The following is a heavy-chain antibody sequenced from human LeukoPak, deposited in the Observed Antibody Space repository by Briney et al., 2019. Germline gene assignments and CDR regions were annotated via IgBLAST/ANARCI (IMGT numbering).Heavy chain of an antibody. D-gene: IGHD2-21*01. J-gene: IGHJ5*02. CDR1: GYSFDTYD. CDR2: MDPNTGHT. Sequence: ASVKVSCKASGYSFDTYDINWVRQAPGQGLEWMGWMDPNTGHTGYGEKFQGRVTITGNTSLGTTYMELTSLTSEDTAIYYCSRIARGNWFDPWGQGTPVTVSS. V-gene: IGHV1-8*03. CDR3: SRIARGNWFDP.